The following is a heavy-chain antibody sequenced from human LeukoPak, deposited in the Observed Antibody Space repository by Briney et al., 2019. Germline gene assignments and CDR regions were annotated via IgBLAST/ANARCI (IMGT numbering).Heavy chain of an antibody. Sequence: PGGSLRLSCVGSTLTFSSSAMSWVRQAPGKGREGVSAISGSGGSTYYAHSVKGRFPISRDNSKNTLYLQMNSLRAEDTAVYYCAKGYYRVAFDIWGQGTMVTVSS. CDR3: AKGYYRVAFDI. V-gene: IGHV3-23*01. J-gene: IGHJ3*02. D-gene: IGHD1-14*01. CDR1: TLTFSSSA. CDR2: ISGSGGST.